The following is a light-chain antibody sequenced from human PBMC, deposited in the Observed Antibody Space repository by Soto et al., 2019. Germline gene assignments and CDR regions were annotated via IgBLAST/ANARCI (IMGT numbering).Light chain of an antibody. V-gene: IGKV3-15*01. J-gene: IGKJ1*01. CDR1: QTVSSN. CDR3: QQYNNWPRT. Sequence: EIVMTQSPATLSVSPGKRATLSCRASQTVSSNLAWYQQKPGQAPRLLIYSTSTRATDIPARFSGSGSGTEFTLTISSLQSEDFAVYYCQQYNNWPRTFGQGTKVEIK. CDR2: STS.